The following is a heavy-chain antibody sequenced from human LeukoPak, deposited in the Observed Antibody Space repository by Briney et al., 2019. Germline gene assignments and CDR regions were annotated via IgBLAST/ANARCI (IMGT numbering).Heavy chain of an antibody. J-gene: IGHJ4*02. CDR2: ISAYNGNT. CDR1: GYTFTSYG. D-gene: IGHD4-11*01. CDR3: AREIDDYYYFDY. V-gene: IGHV1-18*01. Sequence: ASVKVSCKASGYTFTSYGISWVRQAPGQGHEWMGWISAYNGNTNYAQKLQGRVTMTTDTSTSTAYMELRSLRSDDTAVYYCAREIDDYYYFDYWGQGTLVTVSS.